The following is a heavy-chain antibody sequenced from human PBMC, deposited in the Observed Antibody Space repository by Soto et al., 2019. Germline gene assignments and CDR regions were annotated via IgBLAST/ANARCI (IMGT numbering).Heavy chain of an antibody. CDR3: ASQATGWYPDY. D-gene: IGHD6-19*01. CDR2: IYDSGST. J-gene: IGHJ4*02. CDR1: GGSISSGGYY. V-gene: IGHV4-31*03. Sequence: QVELQESGPGLVKPSQTLSLTCTVSGGSISSGGYYWSWVRQHPGKGLEWIGYIYDSGSTYYNPSLKXRXTXSXNPSKNQCSLKLTSVTAADTAVYYCASQATGWYPDYWGQGTLVTVSS.